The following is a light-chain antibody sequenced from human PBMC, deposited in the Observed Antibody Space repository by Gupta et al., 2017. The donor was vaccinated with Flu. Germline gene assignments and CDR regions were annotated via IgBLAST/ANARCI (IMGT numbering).Light chain of an antibody. CDR2: LGS. CDR3: RQALPAPII. CDR1: QSLLHSNGKNY. V-gene: IGKV2-28*01. J-gene: IGKJ4*01. Sequence: DIVMTQSPLSLPVTPGESASISCRSSQSLLHSNGKNYLDWYLQKPGQPPQLLIYLGSNRASGVPDRFSGSGSGTDFTLKISIVDAEDVGVYYFRQALPAPIIFGRGTKVDIK.